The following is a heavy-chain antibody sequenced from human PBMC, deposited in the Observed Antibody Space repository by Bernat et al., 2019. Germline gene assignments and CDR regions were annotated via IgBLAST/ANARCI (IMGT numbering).Heavy chain of an antibody. CDR2: IWYDGSNK. CDR1: GFTFSSYG. J-gene: IGHJ3*02. CDR3: ARDMVRGIDADAFDI. V-gene: IGHV3-33*01. D-gene: IGHD2-21*01. Sequence: QVQLVESGGGVVQPGRSLRLSCAASGFTFSSYGMHWVRQAPGKGLEWVAVIWYDGSNKYYADSVKGRFTISRDNSKNTLYLQMNSLRAEDTAVYYCARDMVRGIDADAFDIWGQGTMVTVSS.